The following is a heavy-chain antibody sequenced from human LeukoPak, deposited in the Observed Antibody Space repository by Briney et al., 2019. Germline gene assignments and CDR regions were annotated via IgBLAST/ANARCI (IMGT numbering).Heavy chain of an antibody. Sequence: GGSLRLSCAASGFTFSSYAMHWVRQAPGKGLEWVAVISYDGSNKYYADSVKGRFTISRDNSKNTLYLQMNSLRAEDTAVYYCARVGIAGGREYFQHWGQGTLVTVSS. J-gene: IGHJ1*01. V-gene: IGHV3-30*04. CDR2: ISYDGSNK. D-gene: IGHD6-13*01. CDR3: ARVGIAGGREYFQH. CDR1: GFTFSSYA.